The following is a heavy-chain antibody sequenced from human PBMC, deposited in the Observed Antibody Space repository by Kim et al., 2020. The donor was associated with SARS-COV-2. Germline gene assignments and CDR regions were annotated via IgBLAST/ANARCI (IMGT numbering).Heavy chain of an antibody. CDR1: GFTVSSNY. D-gene: IGHD3-16*02. CDR2: IYSGGST. CDR3: AASDVSSAFDI. V-gene: IGHV3-53*01. J-gene: IGHJ3*02. Sequence: GGSLRLSCAASGFTVSSNYMSWVRQAPGKGLEWVSVIYSGGSTYYADSVKGRFTISRDNSKNTLYLQMNSLRAEDTAVYYCAASDVSSAFDIRGQGTMVTVSS.